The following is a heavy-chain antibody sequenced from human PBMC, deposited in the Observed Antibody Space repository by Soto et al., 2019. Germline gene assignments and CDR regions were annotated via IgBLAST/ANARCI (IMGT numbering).Heavy chain of an antibody. CDR2: ISPNSEKT. CDR3: KKDAKFDDIYTGDFVNDL. J-gene: IGHJ5*02. V-gene: IGHV1-18*01. D-gene: IGHD3-9*01. CDR1: GYTFSNFG. Sequence: AAVKVSCKASGYTFSNFGISWVRQAPGEGLEWMGWISPNSEKTKIAQRFQGRVTMTTDISTSTSYLELRGLTSDDTAVYYCKKDAKFDDIYTGDFVNDLWG.